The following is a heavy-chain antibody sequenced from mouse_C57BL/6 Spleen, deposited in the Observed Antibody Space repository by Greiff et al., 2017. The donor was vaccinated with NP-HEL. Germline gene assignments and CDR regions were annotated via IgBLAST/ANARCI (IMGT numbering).Heavy chain of an antibody. Sequence: EVKLQESGPELVKPGASVKMSCKASGYTFTDYNMHWVKQSHGKSLEWIGYINPNNGGTSYNQKFKGKATLTVNKSSSTAYMELRSLTSEDSAVYYCASGGDYGSSHYFDYWGQGTTLTVSS. CDR2: INPNNGGT. CDR1: GYTFTDYN. CDR3: ASGGDYGSSHYFDY. V-gene: IGHV1-22*01. D-gene: IGHD1-1*01. J-gene: IGHJ2*01.